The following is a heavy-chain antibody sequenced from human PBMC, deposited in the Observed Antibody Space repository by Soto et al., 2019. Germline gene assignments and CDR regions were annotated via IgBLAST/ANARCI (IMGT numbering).Heavy chain of an antibody. V-gene: IGHV3-15*01. J-gene: IGHJ6*02. CDR2: IKSKTDGGTT. CDR1: GFTFSNAW. CDR3: TTDFSGDYYYYGMDV. Sequence: GGSLRLSCAASGFTFSNAWMSCVRQAPGKGLEWVGRIKSKTDGGTTDYAAPVKGRFTISRDDSKNTLYLQMNSLKTEDTAVYYCTTDFSGDYYYYGMDVWGQGTTVTVSS. D-gene: IGHD2-15*01.